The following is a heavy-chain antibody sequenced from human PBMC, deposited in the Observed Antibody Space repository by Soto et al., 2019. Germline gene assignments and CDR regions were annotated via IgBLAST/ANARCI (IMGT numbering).Heavy chain of an antibody. D-gene: IGHD1-26*01. J-gene: IGHJ4*02. CDR1: GFTFSSYA. Sequence: GGSLRLSCTASGFTFSSYAMSWVRQAPGKGLEWASTISYSGGSKYYADSVKGRFTISRDNSKNTLYLQMNSLRAEDTAVYYCTTEPLVGTMSLIVGRYWGQGTLVTVSS. CDR2: ISYSGGSK. V-gene: IGHV3-23*01. CDR3: TTEPLVGTMSLIVGRY.